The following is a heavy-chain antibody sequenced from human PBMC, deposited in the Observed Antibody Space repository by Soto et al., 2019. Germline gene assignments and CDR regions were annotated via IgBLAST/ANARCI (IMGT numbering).Heavy chain of an antibody. J-gene: IGHJ6*03. CDR3: ARDRYDYDFWSGYFPPVCYMDV. V-gene: IGHV1-18*01. CDR2: ISAYNGNT. CDR1: GYTFTSYG. Sequence: ASVKVSCKASGYTFTSYGISWVRQVPGQGLKWMGWISAYNGNTNYAQKLQGRVTMTTDTSTSTAYMELRSLRSDDTAVYYCARDRYDYDFWSGYFPPVCYMDVWGKGTTVTVSS. D-gene: IGHD3-3*01.